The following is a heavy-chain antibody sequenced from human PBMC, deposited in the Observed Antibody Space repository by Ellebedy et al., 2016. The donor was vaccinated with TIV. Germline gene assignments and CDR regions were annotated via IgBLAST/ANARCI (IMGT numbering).Heavy chain of an antibody. J-gene: IGHJ3*01. D-gene: IGHD2-21*01. CDR1: GYSLTALS. V-gene: IGHV1-24*01. CDR3: ATDSSNSHLVMVASAQAFDV. Sequence: AASVKVSCKVSGYSLTALSMHWVRQAPGKGLEWMGGVEPEDGETTYAQKFQGRIILTEDTSSATAYMELSNLRSEDTALYFCATDSSNSHLVMVASAQAFDVWGQGTLVTVSS. CDR2: VEPEDGET.